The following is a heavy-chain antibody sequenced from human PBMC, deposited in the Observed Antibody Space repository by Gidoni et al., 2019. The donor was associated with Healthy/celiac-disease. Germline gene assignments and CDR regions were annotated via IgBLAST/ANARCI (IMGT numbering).Heavy chain of an antibody. J-gene: IGHJ4*02. CDR2: INPNSGGT. CDR1: GYTFTGYY. D-gene: IGHD5-12*01. CDR3: ARGYSGYAGLLYYFDY. Sequence: QLQLVQSGAEVKKPGASVKVSCPASGYTFTGYYMHWVRQAPGQGLEWMGWINPNSGGTNYAQKFQGRVTMTRDTSISTAYMELSRLRSDDTAVYYCARGYSGYAGLLYYFDYWGQGTLVTVSS. V-gene: IGHV1-2*02.